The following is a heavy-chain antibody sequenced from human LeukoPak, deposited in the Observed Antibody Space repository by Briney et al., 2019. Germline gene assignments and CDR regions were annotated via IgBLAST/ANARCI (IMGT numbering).Heavy chain of an antibody. Sequence: PSETLSLTSTVAGGSISSYYWSWIRQPVGKGLEWIGRIYTSGSTNYNPSLKSRVTMSVDTSKNQFSLKLSSVAAADTAVYYCARDRSDYGDYEKFDYWGQGTLVTVSS. V-gene: IGHV4-4*07. J-gene: IGHJ4*02. CDR2: IYTSGST. CDR1: GGSISSYY. D-gene: IGHD4-17*01. CDR3: ARDRSDYGDYEKFDY.